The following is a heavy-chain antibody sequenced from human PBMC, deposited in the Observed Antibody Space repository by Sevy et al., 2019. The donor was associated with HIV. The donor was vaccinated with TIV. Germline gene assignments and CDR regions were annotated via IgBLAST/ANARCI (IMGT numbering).Heavy chain of an antibody. CDR3: ARSPPVVVVPGAPSWFDP. V-gene: IGHV4-34*01. CDR2: INHSGST. Sequence: SETLSLTCAVHGGSFSGYYWSWIRQPPGKGLEWIGEINHSGSTNYTPSLKSRFTISVDTSKKQFSLKLSSVTAAETAVYYCARSPPVVVVPGAPSWFDPWGQGTMVTVYS. J-gene: IGHJ5*02. CDR1: GGSFSGYY. D-gene: IGHD2-2*01.